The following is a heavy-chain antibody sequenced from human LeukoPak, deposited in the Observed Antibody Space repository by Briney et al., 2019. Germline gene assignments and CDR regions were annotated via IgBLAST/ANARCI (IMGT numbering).Heavy chain of an antibody. CDR3: ARDLVKTYYDFWSGYYTPGNYYYMDV. V-gene: IGHV1-69*01. CDR1: GGTFSSYA. Sequence: ASVKVSCKASGGTFSSYAISWVRQAPGQGLEWMGGIIPIFGTANYAQKFQGRVTITADESTSTAYMELRSLRSDDTAVYYCARDLVKTYYDFWSGYYTPGNYYYMDVWAKGPRSPSP. J-gene: IGHJ6*03. D-gene: IGHD3-3*01. CDR2: IIPIFGTA.